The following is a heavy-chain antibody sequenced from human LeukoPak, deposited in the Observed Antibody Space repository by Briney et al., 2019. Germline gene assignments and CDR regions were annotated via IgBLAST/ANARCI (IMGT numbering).Heavy chain of an antibody. CDR2: ISGTSGRT. J-gene: IGHJ4*02. CDR1: GFTFSSDA. Sequence: GGSLRLSCAASGFTFSSDAMTWVRQAPGKGLEWVSAISGTSGRTYYADSVKGRFTISRDNSKNTLYLQMNSLRAEDTAVYHCAKNFLSTGAFDYWGRGTLVTVSS. V-gene: IGHV3-23*01. CDR3: AKNFLSTGAFDY. D-gene: IGHD2/OR15-2a*01.